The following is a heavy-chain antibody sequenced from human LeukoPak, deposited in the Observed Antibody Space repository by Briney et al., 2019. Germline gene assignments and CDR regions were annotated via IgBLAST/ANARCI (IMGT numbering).Heavy chain of an antibody. CDR1: GFSISTYA. D-gene: IGHD3-22*01. CDR3: TTDAYYYDSSGYFT. Sequence: PGGSLRLSCAASGFSISTYAMSWVRQAPGKGLEWVSGSVGSGDTDYADAVQGRFTISKDNSKNIVYLQMNSLKTEDTAVYYCTTDAYYYDSSGYFTWGQGTLVTVSS. J-gene: IGHJ5*02. CDR2: SVGSGDT. V-gene: IGHV3-23*01.